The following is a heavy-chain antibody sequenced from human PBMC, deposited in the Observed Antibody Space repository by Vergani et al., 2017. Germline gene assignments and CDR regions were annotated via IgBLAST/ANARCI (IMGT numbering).Heavy chain of an antibody. D-gene: IGHD1-26*01. CDR2: ISYDGGEK. CDR1: GFTFSSSG. V-gene: IGHV3-30*18. J-gene: IGHJ5*02. Sequence: QVQLVESGGGVVQPGRSLRLSCAGSGFTFSSSGIHWVRQAPGKGLEWVAIISYDGGEKYYADSIKGRFTISRDNSKNTVYLQMNSLRAEDTAVYYCAKDLASGNYGGAWIDPWGQGTLVTVSS. CDR3: AKDLASGNYGGAWIDP.